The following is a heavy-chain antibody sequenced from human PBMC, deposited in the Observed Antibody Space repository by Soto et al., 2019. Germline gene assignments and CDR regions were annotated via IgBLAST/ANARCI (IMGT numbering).Heavy chain of an antibody. D-gene: IGHD6-13*01. CDR3: AREPYSSSLGYFQH. CDR1: GGSISSGGYY. V-gene: IGHV4-31*03. Sequence: SETLSLTCTVSGGSISSGGYYWSWIRQHPGKGLEWIGYIYYSGSTYYNTSLKSRVTISVDTSKNQLSLKLSSVTAADTVVYYCAREPYSSSLGYFQHWGQGTLVTVSS. J-gene: IGHJ1*01. CDR2: IYYSGST.